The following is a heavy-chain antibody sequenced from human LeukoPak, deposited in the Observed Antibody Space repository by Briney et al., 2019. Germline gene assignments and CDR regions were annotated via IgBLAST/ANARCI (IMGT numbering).Heavy chain of an antibody. V-gene: IGHV4-34*01. Sequence: SETLSLTCAVYGGSFSGYYWSWIRQPPGKGLEWIGEINHSRTTNYNPSLKSRVTISVDKSKNQFSLKLYSVTAADTAVYYCARREGELRYFDWLTPRDWGQGTLVTVSS. J-gene: IGHJ4*02. D-gene: IGHD3-9*01. CDR1: GGSFSGYY. CDR3: ARREGELRYFDWLTPRD. CDR2: INHSRTT.